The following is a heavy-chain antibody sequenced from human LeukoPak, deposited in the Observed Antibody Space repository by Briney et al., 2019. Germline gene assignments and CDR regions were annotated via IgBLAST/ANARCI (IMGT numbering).Heavy chain of an antibody. V-gene: IGHV3-30*18. D-gene: IGHD3-10*01. CDR2: ISYDSSDE. Sequence: PGRSLRLSCAASGFTFSKSGMHWVRQAPGKGLEWVAVISYDSSDEHSADSVKGRFTVSRDNSKNTLYLHMNSLRAEDTAVYYCAKAPSTMAKALFDYWGHVTLVTVSS. CDR3: AKAPSTMAKALFDY. J-gene: IGHJ4*01. CDR1: GFTFSKSG.